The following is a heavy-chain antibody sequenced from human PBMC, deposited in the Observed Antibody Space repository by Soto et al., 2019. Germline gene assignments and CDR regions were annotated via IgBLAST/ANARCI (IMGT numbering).Heavy chain of an antibody. CDR1: GGSISSGDYY. V-gene: IGHV4-30-4*01. Sequence: PSETLSLTCTVSGGSISSGDYYWSWIRQPPGKGLEWIGYIYYSGSTYYNPSLKSRVTISVDTSKNQFSLKLSSVTAADTAVYYCARGYGYDSSGYYPAGTIPGWFDPWGQGTLVTVSS. CDR2: IYYSGST. CDR3: ARGYGYDSSGYYPAGTIPGWFDP. J-gene: IGHJ5*02. D-gene: IGHD3-22*01.